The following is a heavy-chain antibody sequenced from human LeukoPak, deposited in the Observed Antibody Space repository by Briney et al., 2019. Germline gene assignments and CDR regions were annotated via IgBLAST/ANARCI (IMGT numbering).Heavy chain of an antibody. D-gene: IGHD6-13*01. J-gene: IGHJ5*02. CDR2: IYHSGST. V-gene: IGHV4-38-2*02. CDR3: ARVGDSSSWYRGWFDP. CDR1: GYSISSGYY. Sequence: PSETLSLTCTVSGYSISSGYYWGWIRQPPGKGLEWIGSIYHSGSTYYNPSLKSRVTISVDTSKNQFSLKLSSVTAADTAVYYCARVGDSSSWYRGWFDPWGQGTLVTVSS.